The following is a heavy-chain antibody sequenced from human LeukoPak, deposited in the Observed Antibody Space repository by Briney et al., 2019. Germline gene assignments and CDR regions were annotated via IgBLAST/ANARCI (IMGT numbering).Heavy chain of an antibody. CDR2: IYTSGST. CDR3: ARDPLTDYGDYWAFDI. CDR1: GGSISSYY. D-gene: IGHD4-17*01. J-gene: IGHJ3*02. Sequence: PSETLSLTCTVSGGSISSYYWSWIRQPAGKGQEWIGRIYTSGSTNYNPSLKSRVTMSVDTSKNQFSLKLSSVTAADTAVYYCARDPLTDYGDYWAFDIWGQGTMVTVSS. V-gene: IGHV4-4*07.